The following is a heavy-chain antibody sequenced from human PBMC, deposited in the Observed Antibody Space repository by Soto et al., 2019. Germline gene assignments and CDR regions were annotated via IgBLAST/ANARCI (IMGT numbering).Heavy chain of an antibody. Sequence: GASVKVSCKASGYTFTCYYMHWVRQAPGQGLEWMGWINPNSGGTNYAQKFQGWVTMTRDTSISTAYMELSRLRSDDTAVYYCARQWAAVAGTGELDYWGQGTLVTVSS. V-gene: IGHV1-2*04. CDR2: INPNSGGT. CDR3: ARQWAAVAGTGELDY. CDR1: GYTFTCYY. J-gene: IGHJ4*02. D-gene: IGHD6-19*01.